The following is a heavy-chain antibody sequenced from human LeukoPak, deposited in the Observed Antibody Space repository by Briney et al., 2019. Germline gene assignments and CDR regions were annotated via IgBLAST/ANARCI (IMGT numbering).Heavy chain of an antibody. CDR1: GGSFSGSY. D-gene: IGHD3-3*01. CDR2: INHSGST. Sequence: SETLSLTCAVYGGSFSGSYCSWIRQPPGKGLEWIGEINHSGSTNYNPSLKSRVTISVDTSKNQFSLKLSSVTAADTAVYYCARGYGDFWSGSYGDWGQGTLVTVSS. CDR3: ARGYGDFWSGSYGD. J-gene: IGHJ4*02. V-gene: IGHV4-34*01.